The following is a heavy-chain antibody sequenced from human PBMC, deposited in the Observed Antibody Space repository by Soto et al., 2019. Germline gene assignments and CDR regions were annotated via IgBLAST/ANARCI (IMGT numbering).Heavy chain of an antibody. V-gene: IGHV4-4*07. J-gene: IGHJ6*02. CDR3: ARDLAARPGYGMDV. Sequence: PSETLSLTCTVSGGSISSYYWSWIRQPAGKGLEWIGRIYTSGSTNYNPSLKSQVTMSVDTSKNQFSLKLSSVTAADTAVYYCARDLAARPGYGMDVWGQGTTVTVSS. CDR2: IYTSGST. CDR1: GGSISSYY. D-gene: IGHD6-6*01.